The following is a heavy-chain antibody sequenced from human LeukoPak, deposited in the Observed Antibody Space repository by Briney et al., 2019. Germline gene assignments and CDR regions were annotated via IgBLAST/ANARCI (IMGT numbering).Heavy chain of an antibody. CDR3: ARAIEQGLDGDYYYYYYMDV. D-gene: IGHD6-19*01. V-gene: IGHV3-23*01. Sequence: GGSLRLSCAASGFTFSSYAMSWVRQAPGKGLEWVSAISGSGGSTYYADSVKGRFTISRDNSKNTLYLQMNSLRAEDTAVYYCARAIEQGLDGDYYYYYYMDVWGKGTTVTVSS. CDR1: GFTFSSYA. J-gene: IGHJ6*03. CDR2: ISGSGGST.